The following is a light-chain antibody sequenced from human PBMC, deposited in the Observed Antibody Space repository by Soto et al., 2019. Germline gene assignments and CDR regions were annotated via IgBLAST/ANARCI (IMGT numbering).Light chain of an antibody. V-gene: IGKV1-5*01. CDR3: QQYNSYST. CDR2: DAS. Sequence: DIQMTQSPSTLSASVGDRVTITCRASQSISTWLAWYQQKPGRAPKLLIYDASSLESGVPSRFSGSGSGTEFTLTISSLQPEDFASYYCQQYNSYSTVGQVTKVDIK. CDR1: QSISTW. J-gene: IGKJ1*01.